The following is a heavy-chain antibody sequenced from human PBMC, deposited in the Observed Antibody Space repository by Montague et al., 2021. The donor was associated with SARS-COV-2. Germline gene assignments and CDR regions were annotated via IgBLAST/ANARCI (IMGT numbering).Heavy chain of an antibody. V-gene: IGHV3-74*01. CDR2: INSDGSIT. D-gene: IGHD1-26*01. J-gene: IGHJ6*02. Sequence: PLRLSCAASGFTFSSYWMHWVRQAPGKGLVWVSRINSDGSITKNADSVKGRFTISRDNAKNTLYLQMNSLRAEDTAVYYCARDYYDAHYGMDVWGQGTTVTVSS. CDR3: ARDYYDAHYGMDV. CDR1: GFTFSSYW.